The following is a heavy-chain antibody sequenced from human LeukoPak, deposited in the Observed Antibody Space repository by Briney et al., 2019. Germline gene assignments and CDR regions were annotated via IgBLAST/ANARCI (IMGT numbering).Heavy chain of an antibody. CDR2: ISSTSNTM. J-gene: IGHJ4*02. CDR1: GFTFSSYN. Sequence: PGGSLRLSCAASGFTFSSYNMNWVRQAPGKGPEWISYISSTSNTMYYADSVKGRFTISRDNAKNSLYLQMNSLRAEDTAVYYCARDDYGGNSAGVFDYWGQGTLVTVSS. V-gene: IGHV3-48*04. D-gene: IGHD4-23*01. CDR3: ARDDYGGNSAGVFDY.